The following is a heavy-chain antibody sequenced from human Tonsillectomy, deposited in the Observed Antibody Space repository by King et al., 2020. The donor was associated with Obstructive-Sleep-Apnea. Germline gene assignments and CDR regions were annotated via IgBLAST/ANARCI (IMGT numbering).Heavy chain of an antibody. CDR1: GFTFSTYA. CDR3: AKDSGVGFTGGSCYGYFDY. CDR2: ISYDGNNK. D-gene: IGHD2-15*01. V-gene: IGHV3-30*18. J-gene: IGHJ4*02. Sequence: VQLVESGGGVVQPERSLRLSCTASGFTFSTYAMHWVRQAPGKGLEWVAGISYDGNNKYYADSVKGRFTISRDNSTNTLYLQMNSLRAEDTAEYYCAKDSGVGFTGGSCYGYFDYWGQGTLVTVSS.